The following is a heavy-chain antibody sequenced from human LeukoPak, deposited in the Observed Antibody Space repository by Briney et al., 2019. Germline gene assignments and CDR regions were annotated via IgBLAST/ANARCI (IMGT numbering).Heavy chain of an antibody. Sequence: SETLSLTCTVSGGSISSYYWSWIRQPPGKGLEWIGYIYYSGSTNYNPSLKSRVTISVDTSKNQFSLKLSSVTAADTAVYYCARGKGDYWGQGTLVTVSA. V-gene: IGHV4-59*01. J-gene: IGHJ4*02. CDR3: ARGKGDY. CDR1: GGSISSYY. CDR2: IYYSGST.